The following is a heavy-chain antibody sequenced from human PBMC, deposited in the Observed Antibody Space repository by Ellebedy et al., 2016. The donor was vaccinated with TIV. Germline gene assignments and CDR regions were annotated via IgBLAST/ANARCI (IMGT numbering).Heavy chain of an antibody. CDR1: GFTFSNYD. J-gene: IGHJ4*02. CDR3: AKGLYSGSYYFDS. V-gene: IGHV3-13*01. Sequence: GESLKISXASSGFTFSNYDMHWVRQVTGKGLEWVSAIGTAGDTYYPDSVKGRFTISRENAKNTLYLQVNSLRAEDTAVYYCAKGLYSGSYYFDSWGQGSLVTVSS. D-gene: IGHD1-26*01. CDR2: IGTAGDT.